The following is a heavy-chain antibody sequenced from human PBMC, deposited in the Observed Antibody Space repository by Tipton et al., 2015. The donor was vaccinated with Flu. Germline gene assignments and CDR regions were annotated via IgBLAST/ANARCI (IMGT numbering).Heavy chain of an antibody. V-gene: IGHV5-51*03. D-gene: IGHD1-26*01. CDR2: IYPGDSDT. Sequence: VQLVQSGAEVKKPGESLKISCKASGYSFTRHWIAWVRQMPGKDLEWMGIIYPGDSDTRYSPSFQGQVTISADNSISSAYLQWNSLKASDTAIYYCARSSGNYFELDAMDVWGQGTTVTVSS. CDR1: GYSFTRHW. CDR3: ARSSGNYFELDAMDV. J-gene: IGHJ6*02.